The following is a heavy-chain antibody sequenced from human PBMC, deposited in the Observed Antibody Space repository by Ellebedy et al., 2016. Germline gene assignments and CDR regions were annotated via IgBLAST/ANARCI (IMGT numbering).Heavy chain of an antibody. CDR1: GFTFSSYS. J-gene: IGHJ4*02. CDR3: ATDYNFMTGYFSDIGY. V-gene: IGHV3-23*01. Sequence: GGSLRLSCAGSGFTFSSYSMTWVRQASGKGLEWVSSITGSGDSTFYRDSVKGRFTISRDNSKNTLFLQMNSLRAEDTAVYYCATDYNFMTGYFSDIGYWGQGILVAVSS. CDR2: ITGSGDST. D-gene: IGHD3-9*01.